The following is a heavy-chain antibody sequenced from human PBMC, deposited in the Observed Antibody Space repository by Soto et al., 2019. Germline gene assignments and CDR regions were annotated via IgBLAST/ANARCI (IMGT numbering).Heavy chain of an antibody. V-gene: IGHV4-39*07. D-gene: IGHD5-18*01. CDR3: ARDLKGVAQLPPGGDFDY. J-gene: IGHJ4*02. CDR2: IYYSGST. CDR1: GGSISSSSYY. Sequence: SETLSLTCTVSGGSISSSSYYWGWIRQPPGKGLEWIGSIYYSGSTYYNPSLKSRVTITVDTSKNQFSLKLISVTAADTAVYYWARDLKGVAQLPPGGDFDYWGQGTLVTVSS.